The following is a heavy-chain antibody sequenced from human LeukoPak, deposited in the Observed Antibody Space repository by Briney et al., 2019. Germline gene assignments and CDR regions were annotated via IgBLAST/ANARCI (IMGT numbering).Heavy chain of an antibody. Sequence: SGPTLVNPTQTLTLTCTFSGFSLSTSGVGVGWIRQPPGKALEWLALIYWDDDKRYSPSLKNRLTITKDASKNLVVLTMTNVDPVDTATYYCAHRRGGYNWNHGGFDYWGQGTLVTVSS. CDR2: IYWDDDK. D-gene: IGHD1-14*01. CDR1: GFSLSTSGVG. V-gene: IGHV2-5*02. J-gene: IGHJ4*02. CDR3: AHRRGGYNWNHGGFDY.